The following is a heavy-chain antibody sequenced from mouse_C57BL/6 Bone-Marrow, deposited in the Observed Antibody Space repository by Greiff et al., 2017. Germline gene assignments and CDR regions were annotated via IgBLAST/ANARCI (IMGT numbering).Heavy chain of an antibody. Sequence: VQLQQSGAELVRPGASVKLSCTASGFNIKDDYMHWVKQRPEQGLEWIGWIDPENGDTDYASKFQGKATITADTSSNTAYLQLSSLTSEDTAVYYCTTWRGDYFDYWGQGTTLTVSA. J-gene: IGHJ2*01. CDR1: GFNIKDDY. CDR3: TTWRGDYFDY. V-gene: IGHV14-4*01. CDR2: IDPENGDT.